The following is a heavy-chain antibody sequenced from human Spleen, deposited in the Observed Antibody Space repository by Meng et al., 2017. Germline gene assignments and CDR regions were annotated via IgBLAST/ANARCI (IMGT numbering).Heavy chain of an antibody. J-gene: IGHJ3*02. D-gene: IGHD3-22*01. CDR2: IYYSGST. Sequence: ESLKISCTVSGGSITSYYWSWIRQPPGKALECIEYIYYSGSTNYNSSLKSRVTISIDTSKNHFSLKLSYVTAADTAMYYCAISTDDRSGDYDGIDAFDIWGQGTMVTVSS. CDR1: GGSITSYY. V-gene: IGHV4-59*01. CDR3: AISTDDRSGDYDGIDAFDI.